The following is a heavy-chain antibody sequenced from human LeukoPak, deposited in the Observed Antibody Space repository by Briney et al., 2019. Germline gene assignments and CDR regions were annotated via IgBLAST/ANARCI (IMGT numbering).Heavy chain of an antibody. Sequence: SETLSLTCAVSGGSFSGYYWSWIRQPPGKGLEWMGEINHSGSTNYKPSLKSRVNISVDTSKNQFSLKLSSVTAADTAVYYCARGAGWILRYFDYWGQGTLVTVSS. V-gene: IGHV4-34*01. CDR2: INHSGST. CDR1: GGSFSGYY. J-gene: IGHJ4*02. CDR3: ARGAGWILRYFDY. D-gene: IGHD3-9*01.